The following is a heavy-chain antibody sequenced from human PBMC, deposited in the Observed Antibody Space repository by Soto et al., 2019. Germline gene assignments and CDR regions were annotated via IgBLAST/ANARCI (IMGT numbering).Heavy chain of an antibody. J-gene: IGHJ4*02. V-gene: IGHV4-39*01. D-gene: IGHD4-17*01. CDR1: GGSISRSSNH. CDR3: ATHPPYGPLDH. CDR2: IYYSKNT. Sequence: SETLSLTCTVSGGSISRSSNHWGWIRQPPGKGLEWIGNIYYSKNTYYNPSLKSRVTISVDTSKNQFSLRLTSVTAADTAVYYCATHPPYGPLDHWGQGTLVTVSS.